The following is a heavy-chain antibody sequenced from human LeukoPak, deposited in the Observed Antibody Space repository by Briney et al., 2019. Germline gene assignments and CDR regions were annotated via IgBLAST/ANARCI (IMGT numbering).Heavy chain of an antibody. CDR2: IYPGDSDT. Sequence: GESLKISCKGSGYSFTSYWIGWVRQMPGKGLEWMGIIYPGDSDTRYSPSFQGQVTISADKSISTAYLQWSSLKASDTAMYYCVRSMGTYYYDSSGYYPIDNWFDPWGQGTLVTVSS. V-gene: IGHV5-51*01. CDR3: VRSMGTYYYDSSGYYPIDNWFDP. D-gene: IGHD3-22*01. CDR1: GYSFTSYW. J-gene: IGHJ5*02.